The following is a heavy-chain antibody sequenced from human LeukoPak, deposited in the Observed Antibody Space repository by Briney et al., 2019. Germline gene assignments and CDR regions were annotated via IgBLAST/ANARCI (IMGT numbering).Heavy chain of an antibody. Sequence: PGGSLRLSCAASGFTFSSYGMHWVRQAPGKGLEWVAFIRYDGSNKYYADSVKGRFTISRDNSKNTLYLQMNSLRAEDTAVHYCAKDRVGAPTIDYWGQGTLVTVSS. CDR3: AKDRVGAPTIDY. CDR1: GFTFSSYG. J-gene: IGHJ4*02. V-gene: IGHV3-30*02. D-gene: IGHD1-26*01. CDR2: IRYDGSNK.